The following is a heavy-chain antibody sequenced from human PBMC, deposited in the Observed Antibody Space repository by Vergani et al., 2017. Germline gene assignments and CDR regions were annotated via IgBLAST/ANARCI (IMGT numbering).Heavy chain of an antibody. CDR1: GGSISSYY. J-gene: IGHJ3*02. V-gene: IGHV4-59*01. CDR2: IYYSGST. CDR3: ARVGYSGSPGAFDI. Sequence: QVQLQESGPGLVKPSETLSLTCTVSGGSISSYYWSWIRQPPGKGLEWIGYIYYSGSTHYNPYLKSRVTISVDTSKNQFSLKLSSVTAADTAVYYCARVGYSGSPGAFDIWGQGTMVTV. D-gene: IGHD1-26*01.